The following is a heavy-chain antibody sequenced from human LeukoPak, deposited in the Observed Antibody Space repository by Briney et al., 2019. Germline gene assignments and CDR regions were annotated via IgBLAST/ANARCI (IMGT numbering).Heavy chain of an antibody. CDR3: AREVGPVTSHRIDS. CDR1: GGSISSSNW. D-gene: IGHD1-26*01. J-gene: IGHJ4*02. Sequence: SETLSLTCAVSGGSISSSNWWSWVRQPPGKGLEWIGYIYYSGSTYYNPSLKSRVTISVDTPKNQFSLKLSSVTAADTAVYSCAREVGPVTSHRIDSWGQGSLVTVSS. V-gene: IGHV4-4*02. CDR2: IYYSGST.